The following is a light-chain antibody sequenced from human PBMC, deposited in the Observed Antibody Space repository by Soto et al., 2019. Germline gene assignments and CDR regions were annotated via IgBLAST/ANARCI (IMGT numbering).Light chain of an antibody. Sequence: IQMTQSPSSLSASVGDSVTVTCRASQSINIYLNWYQQKPGKAPTLLIYGASSLHSGVPSRFTGGGSRTDFTLTISSLQPEDFATYYCQQSYRSPYTFGQGTMLEIK. CDR3: QQSYRSPYT. CDR1: QSINIY. V-gene: IGKV1-39*01. CDR2: GAS. J-gene: IGKJ2*01.